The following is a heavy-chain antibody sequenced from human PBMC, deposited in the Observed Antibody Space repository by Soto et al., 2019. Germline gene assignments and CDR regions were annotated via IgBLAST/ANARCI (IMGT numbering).Heavy chain of an antibody. CDR2: IGESGTPT. CDR1: GFTFSSYA. V-gene: IGHV3-23*01. Sequence: PGGSLRLSCAASGFTFSSYAMKWVRQAPGKGLEWVSLIGESGTPTYYADSVKGRFTISRDNSKNTLYLQMNSLRAEDTAVYYCVKATPAIIPGGAFDIWGQGTMVTVSS. D-gene: IGHD2-2*01. J-gene: IGHJ3*02. CDR3: VKATPAIIPGGAFDI.